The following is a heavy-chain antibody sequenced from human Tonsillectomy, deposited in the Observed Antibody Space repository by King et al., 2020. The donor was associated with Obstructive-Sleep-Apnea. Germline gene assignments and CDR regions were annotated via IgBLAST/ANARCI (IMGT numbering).Heavy chain of an antibody. CDR2: IYYMVST. J-gene: IGHJ4*02. CDR1: GGSISSYY. D-gene: IGHD5-24*01. V-gene: IGHV4-59*01. CDR3: ARDRVGRDGYNRFDY. Sequence: VQLQESGPGLVKPSETLSLTCTVSGGSISSYYWSWIRQPPGKGLEWIGYIYYMVSTNYNPSLMSRVTISVDTSKNQFSLKLRSVTAADTAVYYCARDRVGRDGYNRFDYWGQGTLVTVSS.